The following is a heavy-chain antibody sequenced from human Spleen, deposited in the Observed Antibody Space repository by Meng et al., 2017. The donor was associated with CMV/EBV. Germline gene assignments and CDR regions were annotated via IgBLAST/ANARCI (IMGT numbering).Heavy chain of an antibody. J-gene: IGHJ5*02. CDR1: GFTFSDYY. V-gene: IGHV3-11*01. Sequence: GGSLRLSCAASGFTFSDYYMNWFRQPPGKGLEWVSCISGSGDTIYYVDSVRGRFTISRDNARNSLFLQMNGLRAEDTAVYYCARDAPTGECSSTSCSWGQGTLVTVSS. CDR3: ARDAPTGECSSTSCS. CDR2: ISGSGDTI. D-gene: IGHD2-2*01.